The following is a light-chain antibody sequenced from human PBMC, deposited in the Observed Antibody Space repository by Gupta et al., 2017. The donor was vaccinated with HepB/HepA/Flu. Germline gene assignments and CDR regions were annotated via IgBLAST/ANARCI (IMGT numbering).Light chain of an antibody. J-gene: IGLJ2*01. V-gene: IGLV2-14*03. CDR1: SSYVAGYNY. Sequence: QSALTQPASVSGSPGQSITISWTGTSSYVAGYNYVSWYQQHQGKAPKLMIYAVSNRPSGVSNRFSGSKSGNTASLTITGLQTEDEADYYCNSYTTSSTPYVVFGGGTKLTVL. CDR2: AVS. CDR3: NSYTTSSTPYVV.